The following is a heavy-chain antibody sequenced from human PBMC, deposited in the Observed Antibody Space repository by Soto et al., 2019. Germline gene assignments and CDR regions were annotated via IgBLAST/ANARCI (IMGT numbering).Heavy chain of an antibody. CDR3: ARFPFRGESPAGFDY. CDR1: GGSISSYY. CDR2: IYYSGST. D-gene: IGHD3-16*01. V-gene: IGHV4-59*01. J-gene: IGHJ4*02. Sequence: SETLSLTCTVSGGSISSYYWSWIRQPPGKGLEWIGYIYYSGSTNYNPSLKSRVTISVDTSKNQFSLKLSSVTAADTAVYYCARFPFRGESPAGFDYWGQGTLVTVSS.